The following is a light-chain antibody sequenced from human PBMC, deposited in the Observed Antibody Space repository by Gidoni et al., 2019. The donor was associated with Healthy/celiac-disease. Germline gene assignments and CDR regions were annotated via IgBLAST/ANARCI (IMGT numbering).Light chain of an antibody. J-gene: IGKJ2*01. Sequence: IQMTQSPSTLSASVGDRVPITCRASQSISSWLAWYQQKPGKAPKLLIYKASSLESGVPSRFSGSGSGTEFTLTISSLQPDDFATYYCQQYNSYSLYTFGQGTKLEIK. V-gene: IGKV1-5*03. CDR3: QQYNSYSLYT. CDR2: KAS. CDR1: QSISSW.